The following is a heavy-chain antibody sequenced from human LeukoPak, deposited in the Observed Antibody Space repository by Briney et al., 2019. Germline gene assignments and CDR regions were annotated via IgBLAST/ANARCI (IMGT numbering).Heavy chain of an antibody. CDR1: GGSIRSGSYY. V-gene: IGHV4-39*07. Sequence: SQTLSLTCTVSGGSIRSGSYYWSWIRQPPGKGLEWIGSIYYTGSTYYNPSLKSRVTISVDTSKNQLSLKLSSVTAADTAVYYCARIGSTVTTSNWGQGTLVTVSS. J-gene: IGHJ4*02. D-gene: IGHD4-17*01. CDR2: IYYTGST. CDR3: ARIGSTVTTSN.